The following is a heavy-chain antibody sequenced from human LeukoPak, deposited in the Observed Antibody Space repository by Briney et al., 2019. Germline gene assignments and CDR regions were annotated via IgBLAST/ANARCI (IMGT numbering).Heavy chain of an antibody. CDR3: AASAGVTLGRF. CDR1: GGSIGSGTHY. V-gene: IGHV4-31*03. CDR2: IYHTGIT. D-gene: IGHD3-16*01. Sequence: SETLSLTCTVSGGSIGSGTHYYNWIRQHPGKGLEWIGYIYHTGITSYNPSLKSRVTMSVDTSMNQVSLKLSSLTAADTAVYYCAASAGVTLGRFWGQGTLVSVSS. J-gene: IGHJ4*02.